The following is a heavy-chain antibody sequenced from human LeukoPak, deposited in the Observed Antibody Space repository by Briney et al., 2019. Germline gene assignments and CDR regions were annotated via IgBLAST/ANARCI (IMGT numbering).Heavy chain of an antibody. CDR2: IRYDGSNR. V-gene: IGHV3-30*02. D-gene: IGHD3-22*01. J-gene: IGHJ4*02. CDR1: GFTFTSYG. Sequence: GESLTPSCAASGFTFTSYGMHWLRQAPGKGLEGVAFIRYDGSNRNYADCVKGRFTISRDNSRNTLYLQMNSLSAEDTAVYYCAKGGYSYDSSGHNYFDYWGQGTLVTVSS. CDR3: AKGGYSYDSSGHNYFDY.